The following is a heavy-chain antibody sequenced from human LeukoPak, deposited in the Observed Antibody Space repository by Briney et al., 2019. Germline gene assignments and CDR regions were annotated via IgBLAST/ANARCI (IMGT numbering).Heavy chain of an antibody. V-gene: IGHV1-46*01. CDR2: INPSGGST. CDR1: GYTFTSYY. CDR3: ASWVIEGNWFDP. J-gene: IGHJ5*02. Sequence: ASVKVSCKASGYTFTSYYMHWVRQAPGRGLEWMGIINPSGGSTSYAQKFQGRVTMTRDTSTSTVYMELSSLRSEDTAVYYCASWVIEGNWFDPWGQGTLVTVSS. D-gene: IGHD1-26*01.